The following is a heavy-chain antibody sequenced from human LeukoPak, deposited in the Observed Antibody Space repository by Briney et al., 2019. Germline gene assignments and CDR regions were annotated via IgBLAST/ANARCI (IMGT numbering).Heavy chain of an antibody. CDR1: GYTFTSYA. Sequence: ASVKVSCKASGYTFTSYAMNWVRQAPGQGLEWMGWINTNTGNPTYAQGFTGRFVFSLDTSVSTAYLQISSLKAGDTAVYYCARVPRTISQQLVRRDFDYWGQGTLVTVSS. D-gene: IGHD6-13*01. V-gene: IGHV7-4-1*02. CDR2: INTNTGNP. CDR3: ARVPRTISQQLVRRDFDY. J-gene: IGHJ4*02.